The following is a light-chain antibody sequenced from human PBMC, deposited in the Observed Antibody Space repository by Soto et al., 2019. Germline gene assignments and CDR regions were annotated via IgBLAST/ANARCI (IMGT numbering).Light chain of an antibody. CDR3: QQYNSFNT. J-gene: IGKJ2*01. CDR1: QSISSW. V-gene: IGKV1-5*01. Sequence: DIQMTQSPSTLSASVGDRVTITCRASQSISSWLAWYQRKPGKAPKLLIYDASSLESGVPSRFSGSGSGTEFTLTISSLQPDDFATYYCQQYNSFNTFGQGTKLEIK. CDR2: DAS.